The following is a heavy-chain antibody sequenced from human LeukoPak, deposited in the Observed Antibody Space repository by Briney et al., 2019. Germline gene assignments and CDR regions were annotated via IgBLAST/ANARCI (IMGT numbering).Heavy chain of an antibody. CDR2: IHYSGST. CDR3: AREEASVGDY. Sequence: SETLSLTCTVSGGSISRNSHYWAWIRQPPRKGLEWIVSIHYSGSTFYSPSLKSRVTISVDTSKNQFSLILTSVTASDTAVYYCAREEASVGDYWGQGILVTVSS. J-gene: IGHJ4*02. CDR1: GGSISRNSHY. D-gene: IGHD2-21*01. V-gene: IGHV4-39*01.